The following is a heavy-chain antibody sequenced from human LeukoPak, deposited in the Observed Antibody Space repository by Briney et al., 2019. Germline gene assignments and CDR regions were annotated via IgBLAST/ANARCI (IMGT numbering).Heavy chain of an antibody. J-gene: IGHJ5*02. V-gene: IGHV3-15*01. CDR3: TTEYGGNSAA. Sequence: SGFTXXNAWMSWVRQAPGKGLEGVGRIKSKTDGGTTDYAAPVKGRFTISRDDSKNTLYLQMNSLKTEDTAVYYCTTEYGGNSAAWGQGTLVTVSS. CDR2: IKSKTDGGTT. D-gene: IGHD4-23*01. CDR1: GFTXXNAW.